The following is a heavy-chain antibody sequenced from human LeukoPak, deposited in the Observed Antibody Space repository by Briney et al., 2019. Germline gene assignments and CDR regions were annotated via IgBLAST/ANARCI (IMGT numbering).Heavy chain of an antibody. Sequence: SVKVSCKASGGTFSSYAISWVRQAPGQGLEWMGGIIPIFGTANYAQKFQGRVTITADESTSTAYMELSGLRSDDTAVYYCARDRGDDTVSYFDYWGQGTLVTVSS. J-gene: IGHJ4*02. CDR3: ARDRGDDTVSYFDY. D-gene: IGHD3-22*01. CDR2: IIPIFGTA. V-gene: IGHV1-69*13. CDR1: GGTFSSYA.